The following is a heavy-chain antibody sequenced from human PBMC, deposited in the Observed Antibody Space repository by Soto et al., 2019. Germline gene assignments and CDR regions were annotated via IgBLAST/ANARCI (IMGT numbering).Heavy chain of an antibody. Sequence: GGSLRLSCAASGFTFSSYGMHWVRQAPGKGLEWVALLWYDGSNTYYADSGKGRFTISRDNSENTLYLQMNSLRAEDTAVYYCARDRGYTYGHPFDYWGQGTLVTVSS. J-gene: IGHJ4*02. CDR3: ARDRGYTYGHPFDY. D-gene: IGHD5-18*01. CDR2: LWYDGSNT. V-gene: IGHV3-33*01. CDR1: GFTFSSYG.